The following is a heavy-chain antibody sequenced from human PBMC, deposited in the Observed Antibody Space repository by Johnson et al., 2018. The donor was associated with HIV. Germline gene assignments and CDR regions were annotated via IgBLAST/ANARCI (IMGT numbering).Heavy chain of an antibody. Sequence: VQLVESGGGSLQPGGSLRLSCAASGFTFSAYEMHWVRQSTGKGLEWVSGIDTTGDTYYPGSVMGRFTISRENARNSLYLQMNSLRAGDTAVYYCVRVSWFGAFDIWGQGTMVTVSS. CDR3: VRVSWFGAFDI. CDR1: GFTFSAYE. V-gene: IGHV3-13*01. J-gene: IGHJ3*02. D-gene: IGHD3-10*01. CDR2: IDTTGDT.